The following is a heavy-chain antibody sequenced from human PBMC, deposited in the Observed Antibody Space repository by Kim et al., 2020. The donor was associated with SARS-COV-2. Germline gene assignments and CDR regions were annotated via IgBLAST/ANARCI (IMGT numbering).Heavy chain of an antibody. D-gene: IGHD2-15*01. CDR3: AKDLAAVDY. J-gene: IGHJ4*02. Sequence: GNTSVADPVKGRFTIPRDNSKNTLYLQMNSLRAEDPAVYYCAKDLAAVDYWGQGTLVTVAS. V-gene: IGHV3-23*01. CDR2: GNT.